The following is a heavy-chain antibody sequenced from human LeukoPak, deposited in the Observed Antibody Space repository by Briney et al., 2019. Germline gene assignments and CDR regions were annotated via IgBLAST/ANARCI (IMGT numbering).Heavy chain of an antibody. CDR1: GFTFSSYD. CDR3: ARGVLLWFGELSGAFDI. Sequence: GGSLRLSCAASGFTFSSYDMHWVRQATGKGLEWVSAIGTAGDTYYPGSVKGRFTISRENAKNSLYLQMNSLRAGDTAVYYCARGVLLWFGELSGAFDIWGQGTMVTVSS. CDR2: IGTAGDT. J-gene: IGHJ3*02. D-gene: IGHD3-10*01. V-gene: IGHV3-13*01.